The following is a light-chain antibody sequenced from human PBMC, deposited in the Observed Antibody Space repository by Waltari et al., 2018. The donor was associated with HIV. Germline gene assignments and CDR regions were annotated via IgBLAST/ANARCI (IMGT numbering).Light chain of an antibody. CDR2: EVS. CDR3: CSYAGSSTYV. CDR1: SSAVGGYNL. Sequence: QSALTQPASVSGSPGQSINISCTGTSSAVGGYNLVSWYQQHPGKAPKLMSYEVSKRPSGVSNRFAGSKSGNTASLTISGLQAEDEADYYCCSYAGSSTYVFGTGTKVTVL. V-gene: IGLV2-23*02. J-gene: IGLJ1*01.